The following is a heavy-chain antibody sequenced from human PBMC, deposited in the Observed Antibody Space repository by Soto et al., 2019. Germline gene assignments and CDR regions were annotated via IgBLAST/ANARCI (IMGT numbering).Heavy chain of an antibody. Sequence: ASVKVSCKASGGTFSSYTISWVRQAPGQGLEWMGRIIPILGIANYAQKFQGRVTITADKSTSTAYMELSSLRSEDTAVYYCAREDVVVVAATNGMDVWGQGTTVTVSS. V-gene: IGHV1-69*04. CDR1: GGTFSSYT. J-gene: IGHJ6*02. CDR2: IIPILGIA. CDR3: AREDVVVVAATNGMDV. D-gene: IGHD2-15*01.